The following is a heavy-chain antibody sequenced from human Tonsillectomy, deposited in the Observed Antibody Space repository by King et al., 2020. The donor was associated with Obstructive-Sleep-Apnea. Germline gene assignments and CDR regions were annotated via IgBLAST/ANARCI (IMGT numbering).Heavy chain of an antibody. J-gene: IGHJ6*02. D-gene: IGHD6-6*01. CDR1: GGAFSGYY. V-gene: IGHV4-34*01. CDR2: INHSGST. CDR3: ARFVSRAARLESPYYGLDV. Sequence: VQLQQWGAGLLKPSETLSLTCAVYGGAFSGYYWTWIGQPPGGGLECIGEINHSGSTAYNPALKRRVTISVDTSKNQFFLKLTSVTAADTAISDCARFVSRAARLESPYYGLDVWGQGTTVTVSS.